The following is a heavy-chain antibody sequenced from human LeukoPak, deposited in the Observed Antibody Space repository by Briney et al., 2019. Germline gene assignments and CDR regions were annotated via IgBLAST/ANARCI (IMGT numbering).Heavy chain of an antibody. V-gene: IGHV1-46*01. J-gene: IGHJ3*02. D-gene: IGHD2-2*01. CDR1: GYTFTRYY. CDR2: INPSDGTA. CDR3: ARGEDMPI. Sequence: ASVKVSCKASGYTFTRYYIHWVRQAPVQGLEWMGIINPSDGTANYAQKFQGRVSMTRDTSTSTVYMELSSLRSEDTAMFYCARGEDMPIWGQGTMVTVSS.